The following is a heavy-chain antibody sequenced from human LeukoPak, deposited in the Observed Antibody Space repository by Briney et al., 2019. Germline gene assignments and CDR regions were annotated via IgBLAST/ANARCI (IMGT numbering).Heavy chain of an antibody. CDR1: GLPLNNKA. D-gene: IGHD2-15*01. CDR3: ATLGYCSGGSCPDAFDI. CDR2: LRGNGGNT. V-gene: IGHV3-23*01. Sequence: GGPLKPPGPASGLPLNNKAMGGFPRPQGKGLKGFPGLRGNGGNTYYADSVKGRFTISRDYSKSTLYLQMNSLRAEDTAVYYCATLGYCSGGSCPDAFDIWGQGTMVTVS. J-gene: IGHJ3*02.